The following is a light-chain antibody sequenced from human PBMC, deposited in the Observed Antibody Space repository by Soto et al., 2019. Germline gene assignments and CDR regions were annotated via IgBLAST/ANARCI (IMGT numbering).Light chain of an antibody. CDR1: SSDVGGYNS. CDR3: GSYTSSSTWV. Sequence: QSALTQPASVSGSPGQSSTISCTGTSSDVGGYNSVSWYQQHPGKAPKLMIYEVSNRPSGLSNRFSGSKSGNTASLTISGLQDEDEADYYCGSYTSSSTWVFGGGTQLTVL. CDR2: EVS. V-gene: IGLV2-14*01. J-gene: IGLJ3*02.